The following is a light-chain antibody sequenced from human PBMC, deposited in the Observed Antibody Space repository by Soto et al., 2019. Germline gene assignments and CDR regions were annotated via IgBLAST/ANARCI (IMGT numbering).Light chain of an antibody. CDR1: SSDVGGYNY. V-gene: IGLV2-14*03. CDR2: DLN. J-gene: IGLJ3*02. Sequence: QSALTQPASVSGSPGQSITISCTGTSSDVGGYNYVSWYQQHPGKAPKLMIYDLNNRPSGVSNRFSGSKSGNTASLTISGLQAEDEAHYYCSSYTTSSTLVFGGGTKLTVL. CDR3: SSYTTSSTLV.